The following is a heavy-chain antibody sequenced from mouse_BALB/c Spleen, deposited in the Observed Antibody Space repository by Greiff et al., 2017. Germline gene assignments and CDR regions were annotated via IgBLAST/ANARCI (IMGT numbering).Heavy chain of an antibody. V-gene: IGHV2-6-7*01. CDR1: GFSLTGYG. CDR3: ARDPGYGGYFDY. CDR2: IWGDGST. D-gene: IGHD2-14*01. J-gene: IGHJ2*01. Sequence: VQVVESGPGLVAPSQSLSITCTVSGFSLTGYGVNWVRQPPGKGLEWLGMIWGDGSTDYNSALKSRLSISKDNSKSQVFLKMNSLHTDDTARYYCARDPGYGGYFDYWGQGTTLTVSS.